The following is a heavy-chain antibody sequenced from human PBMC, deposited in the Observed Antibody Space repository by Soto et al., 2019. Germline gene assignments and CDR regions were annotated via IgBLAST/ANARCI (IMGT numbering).Heavy chain of an antibody. Sequence: PGGSLRLSCTASGFTSGSYWMNWVRQAPGKGLEWVAIIKNDGSEKYYVDSVKGRFTISRDIAKNSLYLQMNSLRAEDTALYYCARDGHNWNDLDYWGQGTLVTVSS. V-gene: IGHV3-7*01. J-gene: IGHJ4*02. CDR1: GFTSGSYW. CDR3: ARDGHNWNDLDY. CDR2: IKNDGSEK. D-gene: IGHD1-20*01.